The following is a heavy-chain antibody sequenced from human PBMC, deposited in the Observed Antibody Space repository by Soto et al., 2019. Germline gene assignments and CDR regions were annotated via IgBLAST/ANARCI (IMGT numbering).Heavy chain of an antibody. CDR3: AKDQDYYDFWSGYSQYGMDV. J-gene: IGHJ6*02. D-gene: IGHD3-3*01. CDR2: ISYDGSNK. CDR1: GFTFSSYG. Sequence: PGGSLRLSCAASGFTFSSYGMHWVRQAPGKGLEWVAVISYDGSNKYYADSVKGRFTISRDNSKNTLYLQMNSLRAEDTAVYYCAKDQDYYDFWSGYSQYGMDVWGQGTTVTVSS. V-gene: IGHV3-30*18.